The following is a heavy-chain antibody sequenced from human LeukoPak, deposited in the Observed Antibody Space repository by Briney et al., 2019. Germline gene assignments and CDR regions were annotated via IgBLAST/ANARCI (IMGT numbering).Heavy chain of an antibody. D-gene: IGHD3-3*01. J-gene: IGHJ5*02. V-gene: IGHV5-51*01. CDR2: IYPGGSDT. CDR1: GYSFTNYW. CDR3: ARLPASDRITIFGVVISDHNWFDP. Sequence: RHGESLKISCKGSGYSFTNYWIGWVRQMPGKGLEWMGIIYPGGSDTRYSPSFQGQVTISADKSISTAYLQWSSLKASDTAMYYCARLPASDRITIFGVVISDHNWFDPWGQGTLVTVSS.